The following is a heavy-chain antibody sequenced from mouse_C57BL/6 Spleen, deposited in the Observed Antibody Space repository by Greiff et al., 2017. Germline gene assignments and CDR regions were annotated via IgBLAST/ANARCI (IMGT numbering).Heavy chain of an antibody. V-gene: IGHV1-15*01. CDR1: VYTFTDYE. D-gene: IGHD2-2*01. J-gene: IGHJ2*01. CDR3: TRGGVYYGYDGYDY. CDR2: IDPETGGT. Sequence: QVQLQQSGAELVRPGASVTLSCKASVYTFTDYEMHWVKQTPVHGLEWIGAIDPETGGTAYNQKFKGKAILTADKSSSTAYMELRSLTSEDSAVYYCTRGGVYYGYDGYDYGGQGTTLTVSS.